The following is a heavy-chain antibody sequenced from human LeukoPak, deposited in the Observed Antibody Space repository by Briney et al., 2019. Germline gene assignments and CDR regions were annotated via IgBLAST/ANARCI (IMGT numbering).Heavy chain of an antibody. V-gene: IGHV4-30-4*08. CDR1: GGSISSGDYY. CDR3: ARDLSVVPAAPGFDP. CDR2: IYYSGST. D-gene: IGHD2-2*01. J-gene: IGHJ5*02. Sequence: SETLSLTCTVSGGSISSGDYYWSWIRQPPGKGLEWIGYIYYSGSTYYNPSLKSRVTISVDTSKNQFSLKLSSVTAADTAVYYCARDLSVVPAAPGFDPWGQGTLVTVSS.